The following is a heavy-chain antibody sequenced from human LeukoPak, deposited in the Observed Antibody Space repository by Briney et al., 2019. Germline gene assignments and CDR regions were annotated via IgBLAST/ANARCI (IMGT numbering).Heavy chain of an antibody. V-gene: IGHV3-30*04. D-gene: IGHD6-19*01. Sequence: GGSLRLSCAASGFTFSSYAMHWVRQAPGKGLEWVAVISYDGSNKYYADSVKGRFTISRDNSKNTLYLQMNSLRAEDTAVYYCARVGGGAAVAGTGWFDPWGQGTLVTVSS. CDR1: GFTFSSYA. CDR2: ISYDGSNK. CDR3: ARVGGGAAVAGTGWFDP. J-gene: IGHJ5*02.